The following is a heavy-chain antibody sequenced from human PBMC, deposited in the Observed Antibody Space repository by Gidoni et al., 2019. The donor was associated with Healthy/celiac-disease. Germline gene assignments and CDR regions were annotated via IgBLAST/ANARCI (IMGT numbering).Heavy chain of an antibody. CDR2: INPSVGST. V-gene: IGHV1-46*01. CDR3: ARASPVGATDYYYYYMDV. J-gene: IGHJ6*03. Sequence: HSLEWMGIINPSVGSTSYAQKFQGRVTMPRDTSTSTVYMELSSLRSKDTAVYYCARASPVGATDYYYYYMDVWGKGTTVTVSS. D-gene: IGHD1-26*01.